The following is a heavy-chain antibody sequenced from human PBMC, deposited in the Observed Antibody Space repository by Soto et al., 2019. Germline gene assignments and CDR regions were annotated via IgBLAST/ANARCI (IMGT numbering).Heavy chain of an antibody. J-gene: IGHJ3*02. CDR2: IYYSGST. Sequence: SETLSLTCTVSGGSISSGDYYWSWIRQPPGKGLEWIGCIYYSGSTYYNPSLKSRVTISVDTSKNQFSLKLSSVTAADTAVYYCARDTPLYCSGGSCYGAFDIWGQGTMVTVS. CDR1: GGSISSGDYY. D-gene: IGHD2-15*01. CDR3: ARDTPLYCSGGSCYGAFDI. V-gene: IGHV4-39*07.